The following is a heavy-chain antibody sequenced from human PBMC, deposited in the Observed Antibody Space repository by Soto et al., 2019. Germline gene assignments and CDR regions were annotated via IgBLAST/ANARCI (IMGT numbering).Heavy chain of an antibody. V-gene: IGHV3-30-3*01. Sequence: GGALRLSCAASGFGFGGKTMYWVRQAPGRGLEWVALIAPDGSQIYYADSVKGRFTISRDNSKNTLYLQMDSLRAEDTSLYLCATDIHATWLLNSWGQGTLVTVSS. CDR1: GFGFGGKT. J-gene: IGHJ5*02. CDR2: IAPDGSQI. D-gene: IGHD2-2*02. CDR3: ATDIHATWLLNS.